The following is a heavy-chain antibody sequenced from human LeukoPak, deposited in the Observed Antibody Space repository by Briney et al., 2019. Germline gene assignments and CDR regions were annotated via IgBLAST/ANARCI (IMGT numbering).Heavy chain of an antibody. CDR3: ARTVGYGDYSWFDP. V-gene: IGHV3-53*01. J-gene: IGHJ5*02. CDR2: IFSSNNT. Sequence: GGSLRLSCAASGFTVSSNYMSWVRQAPGKGLEWVSIIFSSNNTYYADSVKGRFTISRDNSKNTLYLQMNSLRAEDTAVYYCARTVGYGDYSWFDPWGQGTLVTVSS. CDR1: GFTVSSNY. D-gene: IGHD4-17*01.